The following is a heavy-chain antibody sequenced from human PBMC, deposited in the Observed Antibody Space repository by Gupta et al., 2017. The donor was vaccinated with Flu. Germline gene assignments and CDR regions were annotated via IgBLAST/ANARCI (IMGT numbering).Heavy chain of an antibody. Sequence: QVQLQESGPGLLKPSETLSLTCTVSGGSFSTYYWNWIRQPPGKGLEWIGYINYSGNTDYNPSLKSRVTISVETSKNQFSLQLRSVTAADTAVYYCARRSIGFDYWGLGALVTVSS. CDR1: GGSFSTYY. CDR2: INYSGNT. J-gene: IGHJ4*02. V-gene: IGHV4-59*08. CDR3: ARRSIGFDY.